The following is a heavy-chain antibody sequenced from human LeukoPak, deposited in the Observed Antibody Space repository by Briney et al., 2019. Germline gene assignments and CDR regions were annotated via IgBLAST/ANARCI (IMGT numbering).Heavy chain of an antibody. CDR1: GFSFSRYA. CDR2: SYYSGST. D-gene: IGHD3-22*01. J-gene: IGHJ4*02. V-gene: IGHV4-39*01. CDR3: ARQFSPTYYYDSSGYYFDY. Sequence: GSLTLSCAASGFSFSRYAMSWVRQAPGKGLEWIGSSYYSGSTYYNPSLKSRVTISVDTSKNQFSLKLSSVTAADTAVYYCARQFSPTYYYDSSGYYFDYWGQGTLVTVSS.